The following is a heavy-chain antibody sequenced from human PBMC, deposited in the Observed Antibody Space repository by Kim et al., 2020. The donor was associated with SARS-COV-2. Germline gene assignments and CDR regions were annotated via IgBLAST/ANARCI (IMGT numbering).Heavy chain of an antibody. D-gene: IGHD2-2*01. CDR2: INPNSGGT. CDR1: GYTFTGYY. V-gene: IGHV1-2*02. Sequence: ASVKVSCKASGYTFTGYYMHWVRQAPGQGLEWMGWINPNSGGTNYAQKFQGRVTMTRDTSISTAYMELSRLRSDDTAVYYCARVGFCSSTSCYDYWGQGTLVTVSS. J-gene: IGHJ4*02. CDR3: ARVGFCSSTSCYDY.